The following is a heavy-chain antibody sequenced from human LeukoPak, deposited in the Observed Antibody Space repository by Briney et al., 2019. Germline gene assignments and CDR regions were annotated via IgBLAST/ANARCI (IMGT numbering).Heavy chain of an antibody. D-gene: IGHD6-13*01. J-gene: IGHJ4*02. CDR2: INPNSGGT. V-gene: IGHV1-2*02. CDR1: GYTFTGYY. Sequence: GASVKVSCQASGYTFTGYYMHWVRQAPGQGLEWMGWINPNSGGTNYAQKFQGRVTMTRDTSISTAYMELSRLRSDDTAVYYCARTTYSSSWYAYWGQGTLVTVSS. CDR3: ARTTYSSSWYAY.